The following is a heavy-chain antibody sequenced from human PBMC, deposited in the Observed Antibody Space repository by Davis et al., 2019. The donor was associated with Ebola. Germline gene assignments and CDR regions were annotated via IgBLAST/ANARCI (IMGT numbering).Heavy chain of an antibody. CDR3: ARAQFPTTSDH. CDR1: GYTFTNYG. V-gene: IGHV1-18*04. D-gene: IGHD1-1*01. Sequence: ASVKVSCKASGYTFTNYGITWVRQAPGQGLEWMGWINPHNGNTNYAQNVQGRVIMTSDAATTTAYMEVGSLRSDDTAVYYCARAQFPTTSDHWGQGTLVTVSS. CDR2: INPHNGNT. J-gene: IGHJ4*02.